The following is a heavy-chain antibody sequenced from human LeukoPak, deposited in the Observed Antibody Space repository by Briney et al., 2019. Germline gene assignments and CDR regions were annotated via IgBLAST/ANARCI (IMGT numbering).Heavy chain of an antibody. D-gene: IGHD6-19*01. CDR2: ISSSSSYI. Sequence: GGSLRLSCVVSGFTFSTFAMNWVRQAPGKGLEWISCISSSSSYIYYADSVKGRFTISRDNAKNSLYLQMNSLRAEDTAVYYCARVWTGQWPPHYYYMDVWGKGTTVTISS. CDR1: GFTFSTFA. CDR3: ARVWTGQWPPHYYYMDV. V-gene: IGHV3-21*01. J-gene: IGHJ6*03.